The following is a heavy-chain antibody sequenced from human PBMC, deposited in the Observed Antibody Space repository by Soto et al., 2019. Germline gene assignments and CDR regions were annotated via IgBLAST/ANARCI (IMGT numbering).Heavy chain of an antibody. J-gene: IGHJ4*02. CDR3: AKAPYSSSWYYPHFDY. Sequence: GGSLRLSCAASGFTFSSYGMHWVRQAPGKGLEWVAVISYDGSNKYYADSVKGRFTISRDNSKNTLYLQMNSLRAEDTAVYYCAKAPYSSSWYYPHFDYWGQGTLVTVSS. V-gene: IGHV3-30*18. D-gene: IGHD6-13*01. CDR1: GFTFSSYG. CDR2: ISYDGSNK.